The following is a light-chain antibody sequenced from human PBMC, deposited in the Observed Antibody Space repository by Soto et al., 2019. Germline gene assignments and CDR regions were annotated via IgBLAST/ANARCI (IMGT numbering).Light chain of an antibody. J-gene: IGKJ2*01. CDR2: GAA. V-gene: IGKV3-15*01. CDR1: QSVVSN. Sequence: EIVMTQSPTTLSVSPGQRATLSCRASQSVVSNLAWYQQKPGQAPRLLIYGAANRAAGVPVRFSGSGSGTQFTLTISSLQAEDVAVYYCQQYNSWPPYTFGQGTKMEIK. CDR3: QQYNSWPPYT.